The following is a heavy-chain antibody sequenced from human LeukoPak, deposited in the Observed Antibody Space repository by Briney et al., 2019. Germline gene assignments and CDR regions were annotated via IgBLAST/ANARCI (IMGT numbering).Heavy chain of an antibody. J-gene: IGHJ4*02. CDR2: MYSSGST. CDR1: GGSISSGSYY. D-gene: IGHD3-22*01. Sequence: SETLSLTCTVSGGSISSGSYYWTWIRQPPGKGLEWVGYMYSSGSTDYNPSLKSRVTISLDTSKRQISLKLTSVTAADTAVHYCVRSMGERSGYFDYWGQGTLVTVSS. V-gene: IGHV4-61*01. CDR3: VRSMGERSGYFDY.